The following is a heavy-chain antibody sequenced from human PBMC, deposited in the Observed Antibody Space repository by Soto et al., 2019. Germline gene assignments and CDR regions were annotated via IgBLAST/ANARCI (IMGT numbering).Heavy chain of an antibody. Sequence: TLALTCTVSGGSISSGGYYWSWIRQHPGKGLEWIGYIYYSGGTYYNPSLKSRVTISVDASKNQFSLKLSSVTAADTAAYYCARGQCSSTSCLYYYYYRMDVWGQGTTVTVSS. J-gene: IGHJ6*02. V-gene: IGHV4-31*03. CDR2: IYYSGGT. D-gene: IGHD2-2*01. CDR1: GGSISSGGYY. CDR3: ARGQCSSTSCLYYYYYRMDV.